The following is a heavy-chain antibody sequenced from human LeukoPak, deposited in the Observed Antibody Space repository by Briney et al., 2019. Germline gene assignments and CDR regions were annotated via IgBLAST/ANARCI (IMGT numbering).Heavy chain of an antibody. V-gene: IGHV3-23*01. CDR3: ARDYYCSSTSCYPDFDY. CDR2: ISGSGGST. J-gene: IGHJ4*02. Sequence: GGSLRLSCAASGFTFSSYAMSWVRQAPGKGLEWVSAISGSGGSTYYADSVKGRFTISRDNSKNTLYLQMNSLRAEDTAVYYCARDYYCSSTSCYPDFDYWGQGTLVTVSS. CDR1: GFTFSSYA. D-gene: IGHD2-2*01.